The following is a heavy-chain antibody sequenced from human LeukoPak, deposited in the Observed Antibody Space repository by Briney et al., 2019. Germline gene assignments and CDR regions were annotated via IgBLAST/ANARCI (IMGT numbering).Heavy chain of an antibody. J-gene: IGHJ4*02. V-gene: IGHV4-4*02. D-gene: IGHD3-9*01. CDR3: ARAADYDILTGYPYYFDY. CDR1: GGSIGSSNW. Sequence: SGTLSLTCAVSGGSIGSSNWWSWIRQPPGKRLEWIGDIYYSGSTNYNPSLKSRVTISVDTSKNQFSLKLSSVTAADTAVYYCARAADYDILTGYPYYFDYWGQGTRVTVSS. CDR2: IYYSGST.